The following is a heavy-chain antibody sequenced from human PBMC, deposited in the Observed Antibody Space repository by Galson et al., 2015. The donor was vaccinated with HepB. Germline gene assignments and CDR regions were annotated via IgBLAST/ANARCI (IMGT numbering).Heavy chain of an antibody. Sequence: SETLSLTCTVSGGSISSSSYYWGWIRQPPGKGLEWIGSIYYSGSTYYNPSLNSGVTILVDTSKNQFSLKLSSVTAADTAVYYFARSGAAAGPEFDYWGQGTLVTVSS. V-gene: IGHV4-39*07. CDR2: IYYSGST. J-gene: IGHJ4*02. D-gene: IGHD6-13*01. CDR1: GGSISSSSYY. CDR3: ARSGAAAGPEFDY.